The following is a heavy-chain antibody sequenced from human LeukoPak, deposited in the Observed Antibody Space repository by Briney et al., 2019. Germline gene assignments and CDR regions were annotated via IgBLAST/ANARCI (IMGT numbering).Heavy chain of an antibody. Sequence: GGSLRLSCAGSGFTFSNYGMSWVRQAPGKGLEWVLGISGSGDNTDYADSVKGRFTISRDNSKNTLYPQMNSLRAEDTAVYYCAKDLGLPYCTNGVCRELYYYYYMDVWGKGTTVTISS. V-gene: IGHV3-23*01. D-gene: IGHD2-8*01. CDR2: ISGSGDNT. CDR3: AKDLGLPYCTNGVCRELYYYYYMDV. CDR1: GFTFSNYG. J-gene: IGHJ6*03.